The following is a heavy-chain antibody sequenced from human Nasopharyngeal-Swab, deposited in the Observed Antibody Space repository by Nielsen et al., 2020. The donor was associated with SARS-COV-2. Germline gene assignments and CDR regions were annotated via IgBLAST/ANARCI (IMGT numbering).Heavy chain of an antibody. V-gene: IGHV1-24*01. D-gene: IGHD5-24*01. Sequence: ASVQVSCKVSGYPLTELSMHWVRQAPGKGLEWMGGFDPEDGETIYAQKFQGRVTMTEDTSTDTAYMELSSLRSEDTAVYYCATGKRWLQSDFDYWGQGTLVTVSS. CDR3: ATGKRWLQSDFDY. CDR2: FDPEDGET. J-gene: IGHJ4*02. CDR1: GYPLTELS.